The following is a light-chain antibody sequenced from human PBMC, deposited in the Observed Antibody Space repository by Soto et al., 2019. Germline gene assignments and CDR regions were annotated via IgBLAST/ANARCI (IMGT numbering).Light chain of an antibody. V-gene: IGKV3-15*01. CDR3: QHYVNWPLT. CDR1: HSISTN. Sequence: EIIMTQSPATLSVSPGEGATLSCRTSHSISTNLAWYQHKRGQSPRLLVYGASTRATGVPARFSGSGSGAEFTLSISSLQSEDFAVYYCQHYVNWPLTFGGGTKVESK. CDR2: GAS. J-gene: IGKJ4*01.